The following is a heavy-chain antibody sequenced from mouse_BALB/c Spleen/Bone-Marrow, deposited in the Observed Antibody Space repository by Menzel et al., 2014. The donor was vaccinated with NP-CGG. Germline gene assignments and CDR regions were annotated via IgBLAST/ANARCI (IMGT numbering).Heavy chain of an antibody. CDR2: IDPANGNT. D-gene: IGHD2-2*01. J-gene: IGHJ3*01. Sequence: EVQLQQFGAELVKPGASVKLSCTASGFNIKDTYMHWVKQRPEQGLEWIGRIDPANGNTKYDPKFQGKATITADTSSNTAYLQLSSLTSEDTAVYYCARNYGYGKSCAYWGQGTLVTVSA. CDR3: ARNYGYGKSCAY. CDR1: GFNIKDTY. V-gene: IGHV14-3*02.